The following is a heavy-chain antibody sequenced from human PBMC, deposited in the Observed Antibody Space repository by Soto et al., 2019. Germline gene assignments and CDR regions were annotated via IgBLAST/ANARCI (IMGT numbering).Heavy chain of an antibody. CDR1: GDSLRSGDYY. Sequence: QVQLQESDPGLVKPSQTLSLTCTVSGDSLRSGDYYWSWIRQPPGKGLEWIGYIYNSGSTYYEPSLRSRLTISEDLSKNQLSLRLTAVTAADTAVYYCARGVDTMAFDHWGQGTLVTVSS. CDR2: IYNSGST. V-gene: IGHV4-30-4*01. D-gene: IGHD2-2*01. CDR3: ARGVDTMAFDH. J-gene: IGHJ5*02.